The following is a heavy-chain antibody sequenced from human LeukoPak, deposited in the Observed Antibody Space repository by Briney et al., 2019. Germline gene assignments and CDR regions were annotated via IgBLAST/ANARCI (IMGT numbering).Heavy chain of an antibody. D-gene: IGHD3-10*01. CDR1: GFTFSSYA. V-gene: IGHV3-30-3*01. Sequence: PGGSLRLSCAASGFTFSSYAMHWVRQAPGKGLEWVAVISYDGSNKYYADSVKGRFTISRDNSKNTLYLQMNSLRAEDTAVYYCARVGVDYYGSGSYQPPDYYYYGMDVWGQGTTVTVSS. CDR2: ISYDGSNK. CDR3: ARVGVDYYGSGSYQPPDYYYYGMDV. J-gene: IGHJ6*02.